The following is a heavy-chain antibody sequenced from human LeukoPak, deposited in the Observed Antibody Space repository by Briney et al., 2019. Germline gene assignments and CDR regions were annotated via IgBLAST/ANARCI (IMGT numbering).Heavy chain of an antibody. V-gene: IGHV4-59*12. CDR1: GGSISSYY. D-gene: IGHD6-19*01. CDR2: IYYSGST. J-gene: IGHJ4*02. Sequence: SETLSLTCTVSGGSISSYYWSWIRQPPGKGLEWIGYIYYSGSTNYNPSLKSRVTISVDTSKNQFSLKLSSVTAADTAVYYCARDRSSGWPTQFDYWGQGTLVTVSS. CDR3: ARDRSSGWPTQFDY.